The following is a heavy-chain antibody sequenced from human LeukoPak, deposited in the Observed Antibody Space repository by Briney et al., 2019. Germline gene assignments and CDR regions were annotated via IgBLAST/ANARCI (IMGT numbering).Heavy chain of an antibody. CDR3: ARDLFPMVSVDYYYFHF. CDR2: ISYDGSNK. D-gene: IGHD4-11*01. Sequence: HPGGSLRLSCAASGFTFSSYGMHWVRQAPGKGLEWVAVISYDGSNKYYADSVKGRFTISRDNSKNTLYLQMNSLRAEDTAVYYCARDLFPMVSVDYYYFHFWGQGTLVTVSS. CDR1: GFTFSSYG. V-gene: IGHV3-30*03. J-gene: IGHJ4*02.